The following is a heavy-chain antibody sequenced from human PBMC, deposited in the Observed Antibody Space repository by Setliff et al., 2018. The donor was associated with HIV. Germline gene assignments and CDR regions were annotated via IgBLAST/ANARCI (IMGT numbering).Heavy chain of an antibody. CDR1: GGSTNNYY. J-gene: IGHJ4*02. V-gene: IGHV4-59*01. CDR3: ARAQMHRGVVSWSLYYFDY. D-gene: IGHD3-10*01. CDR2: IYENAYA. Sequence: PSETLSLTCTVSGGSTNNYYWNWIRQTPGKGLEWIGYIYENAYAHYTVSLRSRVTVSMDTSKNQFSLTLRSVTAADRAVYYCARAQMHRGVVSWSLYYFDYWGQGALVTAPQ.